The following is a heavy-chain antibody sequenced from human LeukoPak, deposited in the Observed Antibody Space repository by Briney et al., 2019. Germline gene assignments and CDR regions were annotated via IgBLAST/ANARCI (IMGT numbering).Heavy chain of an antibody. CDR1: GGSLSSYY. Sequence: SETLSLTCTVSGGSLSSYYWSWIRQPPGKGLEWIGYIYYSGSTNYNPSLKSRVTISVDTSKNQFSLKLSSVTAADTAVYYCARSLQTNYGDYRGDFDFWGQGTLVTVSS. CDR3: ARSLQTNYGDYRGDFDF. CDR2: IYYSGST. V-gene: IGHV4-59*08. D-gene: IGHD4-17*01. J-gene: IGHJ4*02.